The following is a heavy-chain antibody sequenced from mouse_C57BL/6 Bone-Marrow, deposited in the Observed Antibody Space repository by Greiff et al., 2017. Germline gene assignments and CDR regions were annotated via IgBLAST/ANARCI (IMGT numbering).Heavy chain of an antibody. CDR1: GFTFSSYG. CDR2: ISSGGSYT. CDR3: ARENTTVASYWYFDV. J-gene: IGHJ1*03. D-gene: IGHD1-1*01. V-gene: IGHV5-6*01. Sequence: EVMLVESGGDLVKPGGSLKLSCAASGFTFSSYGMSWVRQTPDKRLEWVATISSGGSYTYYPDSVKGRFTISSDNAKNTLYLQMSSLKSEDTAMYYCARENTTVASYWYFDVWGTGTTVTVSS.